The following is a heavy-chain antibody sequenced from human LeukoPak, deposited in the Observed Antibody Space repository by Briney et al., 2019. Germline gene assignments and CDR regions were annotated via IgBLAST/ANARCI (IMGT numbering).Heavy chain of an antibody. CDR2: ISGSGGST. D-gene: IGHD3-22*01. Sequence: GGSLRLSCAASGFTFTSYAMSWVRQAPRKGLEWVSAISGSGGSTYYADSVKGRFTISRDNSKNTLYLQMNSLRAEDTAVYYCAKNAWYYYDRSGFDCWGQGTLVTVSS. CDR1: GFTFTSYA. V-gene: IGHV3-23*01. CDR3: AKNAWYYYDRSGFDC. J-gene: IGHJ4*02.